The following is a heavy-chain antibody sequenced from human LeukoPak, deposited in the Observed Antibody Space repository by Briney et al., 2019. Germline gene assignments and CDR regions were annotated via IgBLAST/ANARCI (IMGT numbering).Heavy chain of an antibody. V-gene: IGHV3-23*01. D-gene: IGHD6-6*01. CDR1: GFTFTNYA. CDR3: AKDSSSSPYYFDY. CDR2: ISGGGAS. J-gene: IGHJ4*02. Sequence: GGSLRLSCAASGFTFTNYAMSWVRQAPGKGLGWVSSISGGGASYFADSVQGRFTISRDNSKNTLYMQMNSLRAEDTAVYYCAKDSSSSPYYFDYWGQGTLVTVSS.